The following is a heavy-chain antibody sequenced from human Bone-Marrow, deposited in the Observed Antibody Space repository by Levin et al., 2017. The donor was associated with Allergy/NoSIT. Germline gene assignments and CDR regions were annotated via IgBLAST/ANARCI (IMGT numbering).Heavy chain of an antibody. CDR2: MNPNNAKT. CDR3: ARASYSGSGSFDL. J-gene: IGHJ4*02. V-gene: IGHV1-8*01. Sequence: GASVKVSCKASGYTFSSYELNWVRQAPGQGLEWMGWMNPNNAKTGFAQKFQGRVALTRDSSTSTAYLDLSGLQSEDTALYYCARASYSGSGSFDLWGQGTLVTVSS. CDR1: GYTFSSYE. D-gene: IGHD3-10*01.